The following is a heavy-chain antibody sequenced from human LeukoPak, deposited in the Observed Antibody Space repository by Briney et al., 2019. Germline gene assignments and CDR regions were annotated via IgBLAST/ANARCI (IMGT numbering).Heavy chain of an antibody. CDR1: CGSITSYY. J-gene: IGHJ4*02. D-gene: IGHD6-6*01. CDR2: IYYSGST. V-gene: IGHV4-59*01. Sequence: PSETLSLARPVSCGSITSYYSSFIRHPPRERLEWVGYIYYSGSTNYNPSLKSRVTISVDTSKNQFSLKLSSVTAADTAVYYCATTFYSTSSRYFEYWGQGTLVTVSS. CDR3: ATTFYSTSSRYFEY.